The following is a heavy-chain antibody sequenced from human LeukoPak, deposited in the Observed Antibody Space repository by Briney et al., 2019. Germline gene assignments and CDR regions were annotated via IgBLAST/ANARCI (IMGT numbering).Heavy chain of an antibody. CDR1: GFTFSSYG. V-gene: IGHV3-33*01. D-gene: IGHD6-13*01. CDR3: ARDGSSSWYYYYYYGMDV. J-gene: IGHJ6*02. Sequence: GGSLRLSCVASGFTFSSYGMHWVRQVPGKGLEWVAVIWYDGNNKYYADSVKGRFTISRDNSKNTLYLQMNSLRAEDTAVYYCARDGSSSWYYYYYYGMDVWGQGTTVTVSS. CDR2: IWYDGNNK.